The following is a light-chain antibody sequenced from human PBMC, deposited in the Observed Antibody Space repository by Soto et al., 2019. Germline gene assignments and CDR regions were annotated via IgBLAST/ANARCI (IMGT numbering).Light chain of an antibody. CDR1: SSDVGNYNL. V-gene: IGLV2-23*01. Sequence: QSALTQPASVSGSPGQSITISCTGTSSDVGNYNLVSWFQQYPGKAPKLMIYEGSKRPAGVSNRFSGSKSGNTASLTISGLQAEDEADYHCCSFAASRTFVFGTGTKLTVL. J-gene: IGLJ1*01. CDR2: EGS. CDR3: CSFAASRTFV.